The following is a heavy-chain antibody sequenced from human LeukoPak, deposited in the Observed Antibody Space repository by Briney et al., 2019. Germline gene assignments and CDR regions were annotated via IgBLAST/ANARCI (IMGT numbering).Heavy chain of an antibody. D-gene: IGHD3-22*01. CDR1: GYTFTSYD. Sequence: GASVKVSCKASGYTFTSYDINWVRQATGQGLEWMGWMNPNSGNTGYAQKFQGRVTMTRNTSISTAYMELSSLRSEDTAVYYCARDYYYDSSGYYNFDYWGQGTLVTVSS. CDR2: MNPNSGNT. J-gene: IGHJ4*02. V-gene: IGHV1-8*01. CDR3: ARDYYYDSSGYYNFDY.